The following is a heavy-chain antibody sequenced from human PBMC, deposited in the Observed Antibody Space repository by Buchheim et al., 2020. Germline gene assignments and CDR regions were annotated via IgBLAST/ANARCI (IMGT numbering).Heavy chain of an antibody. CDR2: IIPIFGTA. J-gene: IGHJ6*02. CDR3: ARGSTTVTTPYYYYGMDV. D-gene: IGHD4-17*01. Sequence: QVQLVQSGTEVKKPGASVKVSCKASGYTFTGYYMHWVRQAPGQGLEWMGGIIPIFGTANYAQKFQGRVTITADESTSTAYMELSSLRSEDTAVYYCARGSTTVTTPYYYYGMDVWGQGTT. V-gene: IGHV1-69*01. CDR1: GYTFTGYY.